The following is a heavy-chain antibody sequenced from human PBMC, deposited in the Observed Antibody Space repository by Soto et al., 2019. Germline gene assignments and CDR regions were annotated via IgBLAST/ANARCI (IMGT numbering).Heavy chain of an antibody. Sequence: HPGGSLRLSCAASGFTFSSYAMSWVRQGPGKGLEWVTLISGSGGVTDYADSVRGRFTVSRDNSKNTMYLELNSLTAGDTAIYYCAKIHSGSSEDAFDVWGQGTVVTVSS. V-gene: IGHV3-23*01. CDR2: ISGSGGVT. CDR1: GFTFSSYA. CDR3: AKIHSGSSEDAFDV. D-gene: IGHD6-19*01. J-gene: IGHJ3*01.